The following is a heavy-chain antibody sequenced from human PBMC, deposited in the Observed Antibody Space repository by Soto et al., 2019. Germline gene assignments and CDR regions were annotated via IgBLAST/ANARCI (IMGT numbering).Heavy chain of an antibody. J-gene: IGHJ5*02. CDR3: ARGAYNWNQFDP. D-gene: IGHD1-20*01. CDR2: MNPNSGNT. CDR1: VYTFTSYD. V-gene: IGHV1-8*01. Sequence: GASVKVSCKASVYTFTSYDINCVRPATGQGLEWMGWMNPNSGNTGYAQKFQGRVTMTRNTSISTAYMELSSLRSEDTAVYYCARGAYNWNQFDPWGQGTLVTVSS.